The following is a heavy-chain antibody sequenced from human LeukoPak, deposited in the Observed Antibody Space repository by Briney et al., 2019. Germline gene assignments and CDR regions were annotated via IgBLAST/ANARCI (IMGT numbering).Heavy chain of an antibody. CDR3: AKTTERRPALSSGWLFFDY. D-gene: IGHD6-19*01. J-gene: IGHJ4*02. CDR1: GFTFSSYA. CDR2: ISGSGGST. Sequence: GGSLRLSCAASGFTFSSYAMSWVRQAPGKGLEWVSAISGSGGSTYYADSVRGRFTISRDNSKNTLYLQMNSLRAEDTAVYYCAKTTERRPALSSGWLFFDYWGQGTLVTVSS. V-gene: IGHV3-23*01.